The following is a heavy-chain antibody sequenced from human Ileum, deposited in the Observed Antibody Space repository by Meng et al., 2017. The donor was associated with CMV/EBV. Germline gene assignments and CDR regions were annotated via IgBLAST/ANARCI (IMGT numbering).Heavy chain of an antibody. J-gene: IGHJ6*03. Sequence: QVPLQESGPGLVKPSETLSLTCTVSGGSISSYYWSWIRQPPGKGLEWIGYIYYSGIPHYNASLQSRVTISLDTSNNQFSLRLNSVTAADTAVYYCARRNYYYYYMDVWGNGTTVTVSS. CDR3: ARRNYYYYYMDV. V-gene: IGHV4-59*08. CDR2: IYYSGIP. CDR1: GGSISSYY.